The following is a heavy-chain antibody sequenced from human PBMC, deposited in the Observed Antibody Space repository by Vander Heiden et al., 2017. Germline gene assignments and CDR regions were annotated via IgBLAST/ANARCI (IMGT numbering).Heavy chain of an antibody. Sequence: QLQLQASGPGLVKPSATLSLTCTVSGGSISSSSYYWGWIRQPPGKGLEWIGSIYYSGSTYYNPSLKSRVTISVDTSKNQFSRKLSSGTAADTAVYYCARHGGYSGYDFDYWGQGTLVTVSS. D-gene: IGHD5-12*01. CDR2: IYYSGST. CDR1: GGSISSSSYY. V-gene: IGHV4-39*01. J-gene: IGHJ4*02. CDR3: ARHGGYSGYDFDY.